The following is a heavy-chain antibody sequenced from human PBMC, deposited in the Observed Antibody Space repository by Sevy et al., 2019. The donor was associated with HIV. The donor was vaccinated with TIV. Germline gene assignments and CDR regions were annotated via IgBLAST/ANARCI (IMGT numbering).Heavy chain of an antibody. V-gene: IGHV1-69*13. CDR3: ARLTVAGLGGWFDP. J-gene: IGHJ5*02. D-gene: IGHD6-19*01. CDR1: GGTFNRYA. CDR2: IIPIFGTT. Sequence: ASVKVSCKASGGTFNRYASSWVRQAPGHGLEWLGGIIPIFGTTNYAQKFQGRVTITADESTSTAYMEVSSLRSEDTAVYYCARLTVAGLGGWFDPWGHGTLVTVSS.